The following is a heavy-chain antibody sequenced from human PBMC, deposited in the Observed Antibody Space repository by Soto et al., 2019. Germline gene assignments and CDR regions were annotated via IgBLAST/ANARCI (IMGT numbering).Heavy chain of an antibody. CDR1: GYTFTSYG. CDR3: ARDRGKHYYDSSGYPTL. V-gene: IGHV1-18*01. D-gene: IGHD3-22*01. CDR2: ISAYNGNT. Sequence: WASVKVSCKASGYTFTSYGISWVRQAPGQGLEWMGWISAYNGNTNYAQKLQGRVTMTTDTSTSTAYMELRSLRSDDTAVYYCARDRGKHYYDSSGYPTLWGQGTLVTVSS. J-gene: IGHJ4*02.